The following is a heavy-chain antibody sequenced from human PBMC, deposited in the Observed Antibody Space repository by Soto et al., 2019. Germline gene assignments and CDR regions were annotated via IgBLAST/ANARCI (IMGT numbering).Heavy chain of an antibody. CDR3: ARKQTTVTSLRTYYYGLDV. Sequence: EVQLVESGGGLVQPGGSLRLSCAASGFTFSRYWMSWVRQAPGKGLEWVANIKDDGSDEYYVDSVKGRFTVSRDNAKNSLYLQLIGLRDEDTAVYYCARKQTTVTSLRTYYYGLDVWGQGTPVTVSS. V-gene: IGHV3-7*03. CDR1: GFTFSRYW. J-gene: IGHJ6*02. D-gene: IGHD4-4*01. CDR2: IKDDGSDE.